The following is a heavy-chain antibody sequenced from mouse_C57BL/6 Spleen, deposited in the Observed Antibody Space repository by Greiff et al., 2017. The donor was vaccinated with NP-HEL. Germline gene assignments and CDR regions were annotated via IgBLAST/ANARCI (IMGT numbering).Heavy chain of an antibody. V-gene: IGHV1-64*01. CDR1: GYTITSYW. CDR3: ARVVVAIPLDV. CDR2: IHPNSGST. D-gene: IGHD1-1*01. Sequence: QVQLQQPGAELVKPGASVKLSCKASGYTITSYWMHWVKQRPGQGLEWIGMIHPNSGSTNYNEKFKSKATLTVDKSSSTAYMQLSSLTSEDSAVYYCARVVVAIPLDVWGTGTTVTVSS. J-gene: IGHJ1*03.